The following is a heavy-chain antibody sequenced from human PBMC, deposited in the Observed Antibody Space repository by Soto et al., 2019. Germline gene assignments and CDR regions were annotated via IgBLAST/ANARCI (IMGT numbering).Heavy chain of an antibody. CDR1: GFDFSSYA. CDR2: ISYDGNYI. CDR3: AKGILSATIGPYAMDV. J-gene: IGHJ6*02. V-gene: IGHV3-30*18. Sequence: ESGGGVVQPGASLRLSCEASGFDFSSYAMHWVRQAPGKGLEWVGVISYDGNYIYYADSVKGRFTISRDNSKNTLYVQVNSLRSEDTAVYYCAKGILSATIGPYAMDVWGQGTTVTVSS. D-gene: IGHD3-16*01.